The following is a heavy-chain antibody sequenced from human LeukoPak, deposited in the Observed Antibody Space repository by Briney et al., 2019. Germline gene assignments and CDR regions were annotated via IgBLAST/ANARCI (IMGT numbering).Heavy chain of an antibody. Sequence: SETPSLTCTVSGGSISSYYWSWIRQPPGKGLEWIGYIYYSGSTNYNPSLKSRVTISVDTSKNQFSLKLSSVTAADTAVYYCASRYYDILTGYHWGQGTLVTVSS. D-gene: IGHD3-9*01. CDR1: GGSISSYY. CDR3: ASRYYDILTGYH. CDR2: IYYSGST. J-gene: IGHJ5*02. V-gene: IGHV4-59*08.